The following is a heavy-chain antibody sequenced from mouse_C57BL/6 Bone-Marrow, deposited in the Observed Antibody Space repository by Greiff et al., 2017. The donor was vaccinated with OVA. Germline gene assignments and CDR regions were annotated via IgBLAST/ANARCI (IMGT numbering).Heavy chain of an antibody. CDR1: GYTFTSYW. CDR2: IDPSDSYT. D-gene: IGHD2-4*01. J-gene: IGHJ3*01. V-gene: IGHV1-50*01. CDR3: ARRRLGAWFAY. Sequence: VQLQQPGAELVKPGASVKLSCKASGYTFTSYWMQWVKQRPGQGLEWIGEIDPSDSYTNYNQKFKDKATLTAYKSSSTAYMQLSSLTYEDSAVYYCARRRLGAWFAYWGQGALVTVSA.